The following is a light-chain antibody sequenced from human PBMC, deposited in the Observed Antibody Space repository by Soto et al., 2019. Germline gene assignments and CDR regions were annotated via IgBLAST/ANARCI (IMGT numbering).Light chain of an antibody. CDR3: QQYYSTLWT. Sequence: DIVMTQSPDSLAVSLGERATINCKSSQSVLYSSNNKNYLAWYQQKPGQPPKLLIYWASTRESGVPDRFSGSGYGTDFTLTISSLPAEDVAVYYCQQYYSTLWTFGQGTKVEIK. CDR2: WAS. J-gene: IGKJ1*01. CDR1: QSVLYSSNNKNY. V-gene: IGKV4-1*01.